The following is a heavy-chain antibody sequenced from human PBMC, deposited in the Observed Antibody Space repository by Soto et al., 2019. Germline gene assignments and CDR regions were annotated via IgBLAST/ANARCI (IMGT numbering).Heavy chain of an antibody. CDR2: ISAYNGNT. V-gene: IGHV1-18*01. D-gene: IGHD2-2*01. CDR3: AREGVGYCSSTSCYALAWFDP. J-gene: IGHJ5*01. CDR1: GYTFTSYG. Sequence: ASVKVSCKASGYTFTSYGISWVRQAPGQGLEWMGWISAYNGNTNYAQKLQGRVTMTTDTSTSTAYMELRSLRSDDTAVYYCAREGVGYCSSTSCYALAWFDPWGQGTLVTVSS.